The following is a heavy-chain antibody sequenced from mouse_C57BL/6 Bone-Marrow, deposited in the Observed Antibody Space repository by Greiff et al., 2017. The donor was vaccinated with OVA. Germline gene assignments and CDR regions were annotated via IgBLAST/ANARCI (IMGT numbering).Heavy chain of an antibody. CDR3: AREGYYGSSYEYFDV. Sequence: VQLQQSGAELARPGASVKLSCKASGYTFTSYGISWVKQRTGQGLEWIGEIYPRSGNTYYNEKFKGKATLTADKCASTAYMELRSLTYEDSAVYFCAREGYYGSSYEYFDVWGTGTTVTVSS. CDR1: GYTFTSYG. D-gene: IGHD1-1*01. J-gene: IGHJ1*03. V-gene: IGHV1-81*01. CDR2: IYPRSGNT.